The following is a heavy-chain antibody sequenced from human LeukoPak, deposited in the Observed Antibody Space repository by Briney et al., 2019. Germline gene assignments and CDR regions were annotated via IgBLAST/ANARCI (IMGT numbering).Heavy chain of an antibody. V-gene: IGHV1-2*02. CDR3: ARPTHRRTVTTAIDY. J-gene: IGHJ4*02. Sequence: GASVKVSCKPSGYTFTGFYLHWVRQAPGQGLQWMGWVNPKNGATKYSQTFRGRVTMTRDTSIDTAYMELSSLTSDDTAIYYCARPTHRRTVTTAIDYWGQGTLVTVSS. CDR1: GYTFTGFY. D-gene: IGHD4-11*01. CDR2: VNPKNGAT.